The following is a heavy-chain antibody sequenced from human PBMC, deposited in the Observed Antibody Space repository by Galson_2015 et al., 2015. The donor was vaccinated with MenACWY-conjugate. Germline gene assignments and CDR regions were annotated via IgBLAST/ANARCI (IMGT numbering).Heavy chain of an antibody. J-gene: IGHJ5*02. CDR2: IKCRTDGGTT. V-gene: IGHV3-15*01. CDR1: GLTFSNVW. CDR3: TRDPNVGASRWWFDP. Sequence: SLRLSCATSGLTFSNVWMSWVRLAPGKGLEWVARIKCRTDGGTTDYATPVKGRFTILRDDSAKTLYLQMNSLKIEDTAMYFCTRDPNVGASRWWFDPSGQGTLVTVSS. D-gene: IGHD5-12*01.